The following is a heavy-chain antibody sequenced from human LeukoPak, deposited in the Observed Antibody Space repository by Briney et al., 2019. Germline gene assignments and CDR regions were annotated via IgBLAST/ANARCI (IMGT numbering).Heavy chain of an antibody. J-gene: IGHJ6*02. Sequence: GGSLRLSCAASGFTFSTHWIHWVRQAPGKGLVWGSRINNDGSTTNYADSVRGRFTISRDNAKNTVHLQMNSLRVEDTAVYYCARGARHWQAPCSSYFGLDVWGQGTTVTVSS. CDR3: ARGARHWQAPCSSYFGLDV. CDR2: INNDGSTT. V-gene: IGHV3-74*01. CDR1: GFTFSTHW. D-gene: IGHD1-1*01.